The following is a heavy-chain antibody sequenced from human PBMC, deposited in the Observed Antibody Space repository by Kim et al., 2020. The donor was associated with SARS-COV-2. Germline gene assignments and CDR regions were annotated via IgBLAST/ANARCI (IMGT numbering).Heavy chain of an antibody. CDR3: TTGGYCSGGSCYSFLG. D-gene: IGHD2-15*01. J-gene: IGHJ4*02. CDR2: IKSKTDGGTT. V-gene: IGHV3-15*01. CDR1: GFTFSNAW. Sequence: GGSLRLSCAASGFTFSNAWMSWVRQAPGKGLEWVGRIKSKTDGGTTDYAAPVKGRFTISRDDSKNTLYLQMNSLKTEDTAVYYCTTGGYCSGGSCYSFLGWGQGTLVTVSS.